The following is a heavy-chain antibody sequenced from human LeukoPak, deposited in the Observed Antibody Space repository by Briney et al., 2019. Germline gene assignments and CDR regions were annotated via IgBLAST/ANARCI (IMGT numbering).Heavy chain of an antibody. CDR1: GGSVSRNY. CDR2: IYYSGST. D-gene: IGHD3-10*01. J-gene: IGHJ6*02. V-gene: IGHV4-59*08. CDR3: ARHGYFGSGSTYYYYGMDV. Sequence: AESLSLTCTASGGSVSRNYRTWIRQPPGKGLEWIGYIYYSGSTNYNPSLKSRVTISIDASENQFSLKLSSVTAADTAVYYGARHGYFGSGSTYYYYGMDVWGQGTTVTVSS.